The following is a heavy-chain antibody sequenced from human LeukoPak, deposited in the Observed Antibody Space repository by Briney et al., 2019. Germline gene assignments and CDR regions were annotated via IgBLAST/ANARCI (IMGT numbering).Heavy chain of an antibody. CDR3: ARQSYYYARTYYYMDV. V-gene: IGHV4-39*01. J-gene: IGHJ6*03. CDR2: INHSGST. CDR1: GGSISSSSYY. Sequence: PSETLSLTCTVSGGSISSSSYYGSWIRQPPGKGLEWMGEINHSGSTNYNPSLKSRVTISVDTSKNQFSLKLSSVTAADTAVYYCARQSYYYARTYYYMDVWGKGTTVTVSS. D-gene: IGHD3-10*02.